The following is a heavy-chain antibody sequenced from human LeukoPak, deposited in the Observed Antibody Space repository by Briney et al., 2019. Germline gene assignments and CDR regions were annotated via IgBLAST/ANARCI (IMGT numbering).Heavy chain of an antibody. J-gene: IGHJ3*02. CDR3: ARRTTISTANAFDI. CDR2: NSGGST. V-gene: IGHV3-66*01. Sequence: RGSLRLSCAASGFTVSSNYMSWVRQAPGKGLEWVSVNSGGSTYYADSVKGRFTISRDNSKNTLYLQMNSLRAEDTAVYYCARRTTISTANAFDIWGQGTKVTVSS. D-gene: IGHD1-7*01. CDR1: GFTVSSNY.